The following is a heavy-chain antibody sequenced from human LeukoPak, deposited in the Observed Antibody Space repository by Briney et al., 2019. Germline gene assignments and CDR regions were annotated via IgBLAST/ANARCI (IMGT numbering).Heavy chain of an antibody. CDR3: AKSSGGRGDPIDY. CDR1: GFTFSSYA. V-gene: IGHV3-23*01. J-gene: IGHJ4*02. CDR2: ISSGGSST. Sequence: PGGSLRLSCAASGFTFSSYAMSWVRQAPGKGLEWVSSISSGGSSTYYADSVKGRFTISRDNSKNTLYLQMNSLRAEDTAVYYCAKSSGGRGDPIDYWGQGTLVTVSS.